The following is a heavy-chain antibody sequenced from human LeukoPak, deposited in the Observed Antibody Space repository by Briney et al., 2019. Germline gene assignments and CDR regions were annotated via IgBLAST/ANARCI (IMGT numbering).Heavy chain of an antibody. CDR3: STYDPTVVTDYYYGMDV. V-gene: IGHV1-46*01. CDR1: GYTFTSYY. D-gene: IGHD4-23*01. J-gene: IGHJ6*02. CDR2: INPSGGST. Sequence: ASVKVSCKASGYTFTSYYMHWVRQAPGQGLEWMGIINPSGGSTSYAQKFQGRVTTTRDTSTSTVYMELSSLRSEDTAVYYCSTYDPTVVTDYYYGMDVWGQGTTVTVSS.